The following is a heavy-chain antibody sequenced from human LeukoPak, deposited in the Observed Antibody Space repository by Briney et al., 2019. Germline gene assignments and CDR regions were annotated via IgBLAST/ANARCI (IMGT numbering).Heavy chain of an antibody. J-gene: IGHJ5*01. CDR3: VKDPRDTYGTNWFVS. CDR1: GFSFGNYA. Sequence: PGGSLRLSCVASGFSFGNYAMSWVRQAPGKGLQWVSQISGTGGATWYAGFARDRFTISRDNSKKTLYLQMSGLRVEDTAMYYYVKDPRDTYGTNWFVSWGQGTLLIVPS. D-gene: IGHD2-21*01. V-gene: IGHV3-23*01. CDR2: ISGTGGAT.